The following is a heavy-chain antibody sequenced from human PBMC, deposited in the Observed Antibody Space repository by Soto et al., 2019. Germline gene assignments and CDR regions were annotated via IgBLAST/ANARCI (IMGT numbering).Heavy chain of an antibody. CDR2: ISDYNGYT. Sequence: QVHLVQSGAEVKKPGDSVKVSCKAYGYTFSSYSVTWVRQAPGQGLENMGRISDYNGYTKYAQKFQGRVTMTTDTSSSTAYMELRNLRSDDTAVYYCVRLFIVGPTTCAFDFWGRGTALTVSS. J-gene: IGHJ3*01. D-gene: IGHD1-26*01. CDR1: GYTFSSYS. V-gene: IGHV1-18*01. CDR3: VRLFIVGPTTCAFDF.